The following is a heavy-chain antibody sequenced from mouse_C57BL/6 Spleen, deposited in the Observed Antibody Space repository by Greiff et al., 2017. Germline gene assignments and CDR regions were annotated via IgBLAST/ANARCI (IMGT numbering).Heavy chain of an antibody. CDR3: TRDDYDGFAY. CDR1: GFTFSSYA. D-gene: IGHD2-4*01. CDR2: ISSGGDYI. V-gene: IGHV5-9-1*02. J-gene: IGHJ3*01. Sequence: EVQLQESGEGLVKPGGSLKLSCAASGFTFSSYAMSWVRQTPEKRLEWVAYISSGGDYIYYADTVKGRFTISRDNARNTLYLQMSSLKSEDTAMYYCTRDDYDGFAYWGQGTLVTVSA.